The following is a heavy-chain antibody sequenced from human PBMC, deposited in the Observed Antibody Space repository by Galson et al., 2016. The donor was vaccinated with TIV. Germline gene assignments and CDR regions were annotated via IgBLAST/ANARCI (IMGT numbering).Heavy chain of an antibody. CDR3: ARGFGVLTGNYLPKDFDY. Sequence: SVKVSCKASGYTFTGYYIHWVRQAPGQGLEWMGWIKPNRGDTNVAQKFRGRVTMTRDTSITTAYLELSGLRSDDTAVYYCARGFGVLTGNYLPKDFDYWGQGTLVTVSS. D-gene: IGHD3-9*01. CDR2: IKPNRGDT. J-gene: IGHJ4*02. V-gene: IGHV1-2*02. CDR1: GYTFTGYY.